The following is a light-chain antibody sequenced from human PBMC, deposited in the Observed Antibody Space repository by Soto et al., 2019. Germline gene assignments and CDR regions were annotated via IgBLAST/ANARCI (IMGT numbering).Light chain of an antibody. J-gene: IGKJ3*01. CDR2: GAS. CDR1: RSVGSN. V-gene: IGKV3-15*01. Sequence: ETVMTQSPATLSVSPGERVTLSCWAGRSVGSNLAWYQQRPGQPPRLLIYGASTRATGIPARFSGSGSGAQFTLTISSLQSEDFAVYDCQQYSNWPPFTFGPGTKLDIK. CDR3: QQYSNWPPFT.